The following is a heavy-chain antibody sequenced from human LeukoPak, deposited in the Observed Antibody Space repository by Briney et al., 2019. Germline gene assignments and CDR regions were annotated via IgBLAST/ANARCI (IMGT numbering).Heavy chain of an antibody. V-gene: IGHV3-43*01. D-gene: IGHD3-9*01. CDR2: ISWDGGGT. Sequence: GGSLRLSCAASGFTFSSYSMNWVRQAPGKGLEWVSLISWDGGGTYYADSVKGRFTISRDNSKNSLYLQMNSLRTEDTALYYCAKGFLRYFDWSLDYWGQGTLVTVSS. CDR1: GFTFSSYS. J-gene: IGHJ4*02. CDR3: AKGFLRYFDWSLDY.